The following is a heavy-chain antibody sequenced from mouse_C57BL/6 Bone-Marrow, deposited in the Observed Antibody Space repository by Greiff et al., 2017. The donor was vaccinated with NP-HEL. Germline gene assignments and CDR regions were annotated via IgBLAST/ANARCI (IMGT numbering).Heavy chain of an antibody. CDR1: GYTFTSYW. CDR3: ARWGNWVACAY. V-gene: IGHV1-52*01. J-gene: IGHJ3*01. CDR2: ILPSDSDT. D-gene: IGHD4-1*01. Sequence: VQLQQPGAELVRPGSSVKLSCKASGYTFTSYWMQWVKQRPIQGLEWIGKILPSDSDTHYNQKFKDKATLTVDTSSSTAYMQLSSLTSEESAVYYCARWGNWVACAYRGKGILVTVA.